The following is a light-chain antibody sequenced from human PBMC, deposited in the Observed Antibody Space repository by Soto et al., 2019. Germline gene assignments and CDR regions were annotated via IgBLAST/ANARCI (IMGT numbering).Light chain of an antibody. V-gene: IGKV1-5*03. CDR2: KAS. CDR3: QQHNSYPLT. Sequence: DIQMSQSPSTLSASVGDRVTITCRASQSISTRLAWYQQKPGKAPNLLMYKASSLESGVPSRFSGSGSGTEFTLTISSLQPDDFGNDYHQQHNSYPLTFGGEPNVDIK. CDR1: QSISTR. J-gene: IGKJ4*01.